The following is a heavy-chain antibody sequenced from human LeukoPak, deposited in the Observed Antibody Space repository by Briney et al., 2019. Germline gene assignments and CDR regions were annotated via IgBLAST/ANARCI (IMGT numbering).Heavy chain of an antibody. J-gene: IGHJ2*01. CDR1: GGSISSSSYY. CDR3: ARVGYYGSGRRYFDL. CDR2: IYYSGST. Sequence: SETLSLTCTVSGGSISSSSYYWGWIRQPPGKGLEWIGSIYYSGSTYYNPSLKSRVTISVDTSKNQFSLKLSSVTAADTAVYYCARVGYYGSGRRYFDLWGRGTLVTVSS. D-gene: IGHD3-10*01. V-gene: IGHV4-39*07.